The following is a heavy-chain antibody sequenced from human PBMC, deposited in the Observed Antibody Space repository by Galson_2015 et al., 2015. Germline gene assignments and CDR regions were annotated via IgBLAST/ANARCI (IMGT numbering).Heavy chain of an antibody. CDR3: ATVTKPLRYFDS. J-gene: IGHJ4*02. Sequence: SLRLSCAASGFTVSTNYMTWVRQAPGKGLEWLSIICSGGSTYYADSVKGRFAIARDNSKNTLDLQMNSLRAEEPAVYYCATVTKPLRYFDSWGQGTLVTVSS. V-gene: IGHV3-53*01. D-gene: IGHD3-9*01. CDR2: ICSGGST. CDR1: GFTVSTNY.